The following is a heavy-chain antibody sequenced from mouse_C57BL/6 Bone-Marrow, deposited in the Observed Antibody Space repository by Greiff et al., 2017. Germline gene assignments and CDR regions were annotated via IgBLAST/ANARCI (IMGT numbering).Heavy chain of an antibody. J-gene: IGHJ3*01. V-gene: IGHV14-4*01. CDR3: TSGGRFAD. Sequence: EVQLQQSGAELVRPGASVTLSCTASGFNITDDYMHWVKQRPVQGLEWIGWIDPANGDTEYAPKFQGKATLTADTSSNTDYLQLSSLASEDAAVYCGTSGGRFADWGKGTLVTVSA. D-gene: IGHD3-1*01. CDR1: GFNITDDY. CDR2: IDPANGDT.